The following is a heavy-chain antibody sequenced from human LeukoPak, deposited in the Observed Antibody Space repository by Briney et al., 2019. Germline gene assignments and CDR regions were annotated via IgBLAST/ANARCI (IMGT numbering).Heavy chain of an antibody. CDR2: FDPEDGET. CDR3: ATKGVYSSSGGSWFDP. Sequence: ASVKVSCKVSGYTLTELSMHWVRQAPGKGLEWMGGFDPEDGETIYAQKFQGRVTMTEDTSTDTAYMELSSLRSEDTAVYYCATKGVYSSSGGSWFDPWGQGTLVTVSS. J-gene: IGHJ5*02. D-gene: IGHD6-13*01. V-gene: IGHV1-24*01. CDR1: GYTLTELS.